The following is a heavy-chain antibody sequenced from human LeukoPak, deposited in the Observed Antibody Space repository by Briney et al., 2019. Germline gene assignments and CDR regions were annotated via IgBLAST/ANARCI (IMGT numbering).Heavy chain of an antibody. CDR3: AREEQQLVYFDY. CDR2: ISSSSSYI. J-gene: IGHJ4*02. Sequence: PAGSLSLSCAASGFTFISYTMNWVRQAPGKGLEWVSSISSSSSYIYYADSVKGRFTVSRDNAKNSLYLQMNSLRAEDTAVYYCAREEQQLVYFDYWGQGTLVTVSS. D-gene: IGHD6-13*01. CDR1: GFTFISYT. V-gene: IGHV3-21*01.